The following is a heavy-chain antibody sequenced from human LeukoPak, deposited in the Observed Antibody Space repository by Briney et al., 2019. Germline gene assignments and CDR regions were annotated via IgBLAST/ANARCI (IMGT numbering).Heavy chain of an antibody. Sequence: GGSLRLSCAASGFTFSSYAMSWVRQAPGKGLEWVSAISGSGGSTYYADSVKGRFTISRDNSKNTLYLQMNSLRAEDTAVYYCAKDRRAPDYYYYMDVWGKGTTVTVSS. CDR2: ISGSGGST. CDR1: GFTFSSYA. CDR3: AKDRRAPDYYYYMDV. V-gene: IGHV3-23*01. J-gene: IGHJ6*03.